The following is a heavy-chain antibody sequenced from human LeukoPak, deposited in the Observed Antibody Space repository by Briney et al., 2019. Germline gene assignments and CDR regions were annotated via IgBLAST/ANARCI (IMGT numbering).Heavy chain of an antibody. CDR3: ARGYCSSTSCYGQNYYGMDV. CDR1: GGTFSSYA. CDR2: IIPILGIA. J-gene: IGHJ6*02. Sequence: ASVKVSCKASGGTFSSYAISWVRQAPGQGLEWMGRIIPILGIANYAQKFQGRVTITADKSTSTAYMELSSLRSEDTAVYYCARGYCSSTSCYGQNYYGMDVWGQGTTVTVSS. D-gene: IGHD2-2*01. V-gene: IGHV1-69*04.